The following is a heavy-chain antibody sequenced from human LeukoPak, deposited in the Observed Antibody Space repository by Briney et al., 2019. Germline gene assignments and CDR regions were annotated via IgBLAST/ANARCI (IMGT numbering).Heavy chain of an antibody. CDR3: ARQGSGYADWFDP. CDR2: IYHSGST. CDR1: GGSISSGDYY. D-gene: IGHD5-12*01. Sequence: SETLSLTCTVSGGSISSGDYYWGWIRQPPGKGLEWIGSIYHSGSTYYNPSLKSRVTISVDTSKNQFSLKLSSVTAADTAVYDCARQGSGYADWFDPWGQGTLVTVSS. J-gene: IGHJ5*02. V-gene: IGHV4-39*01.